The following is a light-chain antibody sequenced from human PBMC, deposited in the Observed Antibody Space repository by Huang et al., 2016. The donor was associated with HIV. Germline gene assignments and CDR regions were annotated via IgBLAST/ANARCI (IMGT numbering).Light chain of an antibody. V-gene: IGKV3-15*01. Sequence: EVVMTQSPATLSVSPGERATLSCRASQTVSSNLAWYQQKPGQAPRLLIYSASTRATGTPARFSCSGSGTEFTLTITSLQSEDFAVYYCQQYNNWPPWTFGQGTKVEIK. CDR1: QTVSSN. J-gene: IGKJ1*01. CDR2: SAS. CDR3: QQYNNWPPWT.